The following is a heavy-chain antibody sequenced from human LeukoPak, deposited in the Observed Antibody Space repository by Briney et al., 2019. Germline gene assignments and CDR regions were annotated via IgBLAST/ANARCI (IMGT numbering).Heavy chain of an antibody. J-gene: IGHJ4*02. CDR1: GFTFDDHA. CDR2: ISWNSGSI. Sequence: PGGSLRLSCAASGFTFDDHAMHWVRQAPGKGLEWVSGISWNSGSIGYADSVKGRFTISRDNAKNSLYLQMNSLRAEDTAVYYCAKDFERWFGELLFDYWGQGTLVTVSS. CDR3: AKDFERWFGELLFDY. D-gene: IGHD3-10*01. V-gene: IGHV3-9*01.